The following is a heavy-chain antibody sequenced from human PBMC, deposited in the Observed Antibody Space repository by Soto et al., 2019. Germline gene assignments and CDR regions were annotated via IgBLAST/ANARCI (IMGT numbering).Heavy chain of an antibody. D-gene: IGHD3-10*01. CDR3: ARQGITMLRGVILNWFDP. V-gene: IGHV4-59*08. Sequence: SETLSLTCTVSGGSISSYYWSWIRQPPGKGLEWIGYIYYSGSTNYNPSLKSRVNISVDTSKNQFSLKLSSVTAADTAVYYCARQGITMLRGVILNWFDPWGQGTLVTVSS. J-gene: IGHJ5*02. CDR2: IYYSGST. CDR1: GGSISSYY.